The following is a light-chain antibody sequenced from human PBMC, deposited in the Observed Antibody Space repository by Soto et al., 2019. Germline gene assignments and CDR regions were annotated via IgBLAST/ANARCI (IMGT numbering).Light chain of an antibody. CDR1: SSDVGGYNY. CDR3: SSYTSSSTV. CDR2: EVS. V-gene: IGLV2-14*01. Sequence: QSVLALPASVSGSPGQSITISCTGTSSDVGGYNYVSWYQQHPGKAPKLMIYEVSNRPSGVSNRFSGSKSGNTASLTISGLQAEDEADYYCSSYTSSSTVFGTGTKVTVL. J-gene: IGLJ1*01.